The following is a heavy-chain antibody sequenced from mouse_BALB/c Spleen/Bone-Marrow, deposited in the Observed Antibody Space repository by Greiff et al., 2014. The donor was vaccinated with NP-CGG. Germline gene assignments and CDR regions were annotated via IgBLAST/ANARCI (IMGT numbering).Heavy chain of an antibody. CDR3: ARQYGNFGVMDY. CDR1: GFTFSKYG. J-gene: IGHJ4*01. Sequence: EVMLVESGGDLVKPGGSLKLSCAASGFTFSKYGMSWVRQTPDKRLEWVANISSGGSYTYYPDSVKGRFTISRDNAKNTLYLQMSSLKSEDTAMYHCARQYGNFGVMDYWGQGTSVTVSS. D-gene: IGHD2-1*01. V-gene: IGHV5-6*02. CDR2: ISSGGSYT.